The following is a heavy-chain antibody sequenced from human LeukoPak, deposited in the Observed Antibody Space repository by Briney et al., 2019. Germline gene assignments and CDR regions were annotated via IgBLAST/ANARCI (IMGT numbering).Heavy chain of an antibody. V-gene: IGHV3-48*01. Sequence: GGSLRLSCAASGFTFSSYSMNWVRQAPGKGLEWVSYISSSSSTIYYADSVKGRFTISRDNAKNSLYLQMNSLRAEDTAVYYCARDLVAAAGTNWFDPWGQGTLVTVSS. CDR3: ARDLVAAAGTNWFDP. CDR1: GFTFSSYS. CDR2: ISSSSSTI. J-gene: IGHJ5*02. D-gene: IGHD6-13*01.